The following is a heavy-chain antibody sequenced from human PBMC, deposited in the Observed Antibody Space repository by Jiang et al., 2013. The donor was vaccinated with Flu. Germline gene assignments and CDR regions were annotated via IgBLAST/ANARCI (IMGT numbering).Heavy chain of an antibody. CDR1: GGSISSSSYY. CDR2: IYYSGST. Sequence: GPGLVKPSETLSLTCTVSGGSISSSSYYWGWIRQPPGKGLEWIGSIYYSGSTYYNPSLKSRVTISVDTSKNQFSLKLSSVTAADTAVYYCATPATYYYDSSGYYRYWGQGTLVTVSS. V-gene: IGHV4-39*01. J-gene: IGHJ4*02. CDR3: ATPATYYYDSSGYYRY. D-gene: IGHD3-22*01.